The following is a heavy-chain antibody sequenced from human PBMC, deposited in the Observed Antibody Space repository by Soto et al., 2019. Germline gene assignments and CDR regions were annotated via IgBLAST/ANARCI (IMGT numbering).Heavy chain of an antibody. Sequence: QVQLVQSGAEVKKPGSSVKVSCKASGGTFSSYAISWVRQAPGQGLEWMGWINPNSGGTNYAQKFQGRVTMTRDTSISTAYMELSRLISDDTAVYYCARGDVRVVASFDPWGQGALVTVSS. D-gene: IGHD2-15*01. CDR2: INPNSGGT. CDR3: ARGDVRVVASFDP. V-gene: IGHV1-2*02. J-gene: IGHJ5*02. CDR1: GGTFSSYA.